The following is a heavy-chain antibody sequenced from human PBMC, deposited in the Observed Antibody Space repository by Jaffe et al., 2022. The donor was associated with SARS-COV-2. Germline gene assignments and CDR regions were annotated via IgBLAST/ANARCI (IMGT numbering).Heavy chain of an antibody. D-gene: IGHD6-6*01. Sequence: EVQLVQSGAEVKKPGESLKISCKGSGYSFTSYWIGWVRQMPGKGLEWMGIIYPDDSDITYSPSFQGQVTISADKSINTAYLQWSSLKASDTAMYYCARGTFSGSSRVRWFDPWGQGTLVTVSS. CDR1: GYSFTSYW. J-gene: IGHJ5*02. CDR3: ARGTFSGSSRVRWFDP. CDR2: IYPDDSDI. V-gene: IGHV5-51*01.